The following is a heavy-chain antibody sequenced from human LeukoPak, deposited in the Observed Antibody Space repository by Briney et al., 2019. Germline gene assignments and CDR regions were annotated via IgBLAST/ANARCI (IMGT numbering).Heavy chain of an antibody. CDR3: ARAPYDSSGYYPSISFSFDY. CDR1: GGSISSHY. J-gene: IGHJ4*02. D-gene: IGHD3-22*01. V-gene: IGHV4-59*11. CDR2: IYYSGST. Sequence: SETLSLTCTVSGGSISSHYWSWIRQPPGKGLEWIGYIYYSGSTNYNPSLKSRVTTSVDTSKNQFSLKQSTVTGADTAVYYCARAPYDSSGYYPSISFSFDYWGQGTLVTVSS.